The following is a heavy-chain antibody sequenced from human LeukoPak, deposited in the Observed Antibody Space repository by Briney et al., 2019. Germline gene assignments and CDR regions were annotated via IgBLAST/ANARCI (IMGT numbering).Heavy chain of an antibody. J-gene: IGHJ5*02. CDR3: AREVNYYGSGSSMYNWFDP. CDR1: GYTFTGYY. D-gene: IGHD3-10*01. V-gene: IGHV1-2*02. CDR2: INPNSGGT. Sequence: ASVKVSCKASGYTFTGYYMHWVRQAPGQGLEWMGWINPNSGGTNYAQKFQGRVTMTRDTSISTAYMELSRLRSDDTAVYYCAREVNYYGSGSSMYNWFDPWGQGTLVTVSS.